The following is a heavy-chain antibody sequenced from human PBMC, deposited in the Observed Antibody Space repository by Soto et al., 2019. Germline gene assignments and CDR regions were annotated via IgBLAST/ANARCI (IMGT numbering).Heavy chain of an antibody. Sequence: GGSLRLSCAASGFTFSSYWMSWVRQAPGKGPEWVANIKQDGSEKYYVDSVKGRFTISRDNAKNSLYLQMNSLRVEDTAVFYCAKGMSVAANWFDAWGQGTLVTVSS. CDR2: IKQDGSEK. D-gene: IGHD6-19*01. V-gene: IGHV3-7*01. J-gene: IGHJ5*02. CDR3: AKGMSVAANWFDA. CDR1: GFTFSSYW.